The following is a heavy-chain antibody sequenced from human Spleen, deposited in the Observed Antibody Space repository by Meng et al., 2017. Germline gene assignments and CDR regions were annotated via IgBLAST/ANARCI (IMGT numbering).Heavy chain of an antibody. Sequence: QVQLQQWGRGLLKPSGPLSLTCVVSGGSFSDYYWSWTRQPPGKGLEWIGEIYHSGNTTYNPSLKSRVTISVDKSKNQFSLKLSSVTAADTAMYYCASGDITNFDYWGQGTLVTVSS. CDR3: ASGDITNFDY. D-gene: IGHD1-20*01. CDR1: GGSFSDYY. CDR2: IYHSGNT. J-gene: IGHJ4*02. V-gene: IGHV4-34*01.